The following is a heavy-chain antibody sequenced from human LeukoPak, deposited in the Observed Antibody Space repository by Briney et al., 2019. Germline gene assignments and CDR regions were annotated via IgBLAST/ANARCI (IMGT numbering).Heavy chain of an antibody. J-gene: IGHJ3*02. D-gene: IGHD6-13*01. CDR2: IYHSGST. V-gene: IGHV4-59*08. CDR1: GGSISSYY. CDR3: VRREVYSSSYYTAFDI. Sequence: SETLSLTCTVSGGSISSYYWSWIRQPPGKGLEWIGYIYHSGSTNYNPSLKSRVTISVDTSKNQFSLKLSSVTAADTAIYYCVRREVYSSSYYTAFDIWGQGTMVTVSS.